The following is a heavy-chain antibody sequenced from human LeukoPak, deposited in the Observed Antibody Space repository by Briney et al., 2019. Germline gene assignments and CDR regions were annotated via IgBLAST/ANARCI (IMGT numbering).Heavy chain of an antibody. CDR3: ARDIGYVNAFDI. Sequence: ASVKVPCKASGYTFTGYYMHWVRQAPGQGLEWMGWINPNSGGTNYAQKFQGRVTMTRDTSTSTAYMELSRLRSDDTAVYYCARDIGYVNAFDIWGQGTMVTVSS. CDR2: INPNSGGT. CDR1: GYTFTGYY. J-gene: IGHJ3*02. V-gene: IGHV1-2*02. D-gene: IGHD5-12*01.